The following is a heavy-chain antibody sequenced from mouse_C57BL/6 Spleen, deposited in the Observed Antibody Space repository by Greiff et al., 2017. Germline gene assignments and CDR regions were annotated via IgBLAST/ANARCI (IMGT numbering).Heavy chain of an antibody. D-gene: IGHD1-1*01. CDR2: IWGDGST. J-gene: IGHJ4*01. Sequence: QVQLKESGPGLVAPSQSLSITCTVSGFSLTSYGVSWVRQPPGKGLEWLGGIWGDGSTNYHSALISSLSISKDNSESQVFLKLNRLQTDDTATDSCAKPGDDDGRGMDYWGQGTSVTVSS. V-gene: IGHV2-3*01. CDR1: GFSLTSYG. CDR3: AKPGDDDGRGMDY.